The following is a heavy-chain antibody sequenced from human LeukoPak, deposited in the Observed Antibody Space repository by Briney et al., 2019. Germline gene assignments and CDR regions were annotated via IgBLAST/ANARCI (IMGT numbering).Heavy chain of an antibody. J-gene: IGHJ4*02. Sequence: PGRSLRLSCAASGFTFSSYAMHCVRQAPGKGLEWVAVISYDGSNKYYADSVKGRFTISRDNSKNTLYLQMNSLRAEDTAVYYCARDRIHAFDYWGQGPLVTVSS. D-gene: IGHD2/OR15-2a*01. CDR1: GFTFSSYA. CDR2: ISYDGSNK. CDR3: ARDRIHAFDY. V-gene: IGHV3-30-3*01.